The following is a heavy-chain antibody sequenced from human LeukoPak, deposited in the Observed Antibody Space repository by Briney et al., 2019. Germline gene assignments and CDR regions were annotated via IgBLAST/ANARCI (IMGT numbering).Heavy chain of an antibody. V-gene: IGHV3-23*01. D-gene: IGHD4-17*01. CDR1: GFTFSNYA. CDR3: AKADYGDFAFDY. CDR2: ITRSGGDT. J-gene: IGHJ4*02. Sequence: AGSLRLSCEASGFTFSNYAMSWVRQAPGMGLEWVAAITRSGGDTYYADSVKGRFTIFRDNSKNTLSLQMNSLRAEDKAVYYCAKADYGDFAFDYWGQGTLVTVSS.